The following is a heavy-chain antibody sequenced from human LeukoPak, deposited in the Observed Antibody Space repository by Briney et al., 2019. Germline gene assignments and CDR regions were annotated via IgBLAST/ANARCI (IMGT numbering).Heavy chain of an antibody. D-gene: IGHD6-19*01. CDR2: IYYSGST. J-gene: IGHJ2*01. V-gene: IGHV4-39*01. CDR3: ARHRRSSGGNAGYFDL. CDR1: GGPIGSSSYY. Sequence: SETVSLTCSVSGGPIGSSSYYWGWIRQPPGQAREWLATIYYSGSTYYNPSLKSRVTISVDTSKNQFSLKVSSVTAADSAVYYCARHRRSSGGNAGYFDLWGRGTLVTVSS.